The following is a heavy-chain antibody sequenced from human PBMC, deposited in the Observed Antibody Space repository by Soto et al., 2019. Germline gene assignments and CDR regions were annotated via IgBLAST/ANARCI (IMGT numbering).Heavy chain of an antibody. V-gene: IGHV1-3*01. J-gene: IGHJ6*02. D-gene: IGHD7-27*01. CDR2: INAGNGNT. CDR1: GYTFTGYP. Sequence: ASVKVSCKPSGYTFTGYPIHWVRQAPGQGLEWTGWINAGNGNTKYSQKFQGRVTITRDTSASTAYMELSSLTSEDTAVYYCARDWARAEDVWGQGTTVTVSS. CDR3: ARDWARAEDV.